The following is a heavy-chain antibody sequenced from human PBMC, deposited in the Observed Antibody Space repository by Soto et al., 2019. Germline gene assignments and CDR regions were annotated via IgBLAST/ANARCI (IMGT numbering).Heavy chain of an antibody. CDR2: IYSGGST. V-gene: IGHV3-53*01. J-gene: IGHJ6*02. CDR1: GFTVSSNY. CDR3: AREWWAEQHTYYYYAMDG. D-gene: IGHD6-13*01. Sequence: PGWSMRLCCAASGFTVSSNYMSWVRQAPGKGLEWASVIYSGGSTYYADSVKGRFTISRDNSKNTLYLQMNSLRAEDTAVYYCAREWWAEQHTYYYYAMDGWGQGTTVTVCS.